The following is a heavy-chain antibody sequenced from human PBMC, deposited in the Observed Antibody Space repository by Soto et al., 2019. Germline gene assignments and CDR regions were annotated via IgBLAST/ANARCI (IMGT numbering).Heavy chain of an antibody. CDR3: AGDRYSSSSDF. J-gene: IGHJ4*02. D-gene: IGHD6-6*01. CDR1: GVTLSNYW. CDR2: INQDGSQK. V-gene: IGHV3-7*01. Sequence: EVQLVESGGGVVQPGGSLILSCAASGVTLSNYWMSWVRQAPGKGLEWVANINQDGSQKGYMGSVKGRFTISRDNAKNSLNLQMNSLRVEDTAVYYCAGDRYSSSSDFWGQGTLVTVSS.